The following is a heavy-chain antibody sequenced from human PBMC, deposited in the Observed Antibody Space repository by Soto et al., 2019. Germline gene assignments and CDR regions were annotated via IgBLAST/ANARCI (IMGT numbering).Heavy chain of an antibody. CDR3: AKGAVAGTPTSYYYYGMDV. J-gene: IGHJ6*01. V-gene: IGHV1-69*12. CDR1: GCTFRTYA. CDR2: IIPIFGTV. Sequence: QVQLLQSGAEVKKPGSSVRVSCEASGCTFRTYAISWVRQAPGQGLEWMGEIIPIFGTVNYAQRFQGRVTITADESTTTVYMDLRSLRSEDTAVYYCAKGAVAGTPTSYYYYGMDVW. D-gene: IGHD6-19*01.